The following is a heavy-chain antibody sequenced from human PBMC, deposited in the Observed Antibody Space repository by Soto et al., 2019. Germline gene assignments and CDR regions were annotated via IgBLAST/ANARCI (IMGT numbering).Heavy chain of an antibody. V-gene: IGHV3-74*01. CDR2: INSDGSST. CDR3: AIRASYYDSSGYFDY. Sequence: TGGSLRVSCAAAGFTFSSYWMHWVRQAPGKGLVWVSRINSDGSSTSYADSVKGRFTISRDNAKNTLYLQMNSLRAEDTAVYYCAIRASYYDSSGYFDYWGQGTLVTVSS. CDR1: GFTFSSYW. J-gene: IGHJ4*02. D-gene: IGHD3-22*01.